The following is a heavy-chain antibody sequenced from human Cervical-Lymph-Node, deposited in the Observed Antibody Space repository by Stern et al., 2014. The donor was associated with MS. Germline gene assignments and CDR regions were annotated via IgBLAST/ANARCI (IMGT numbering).Heavy chain of an antibody. J-gene: IGHJ4*02. CDR3: ASLDPTGLYYFDY. Sequence: EVQLEESGGGLVQPGGSLRLSCAASGFTFSSYWMHWVRQAPGKGLVWVSRINSDGSSTSYADSVKGRFTISRDNAKNTLYLQMNSLRAEDTAVYYCASLDPTGLYYFDYWGQGTLVTVSS. CDR1: GFTFSSYW. CDR2: INSDGSST. D-gene: IGHD1-1*01. V-gene: IGHV3-74*02.